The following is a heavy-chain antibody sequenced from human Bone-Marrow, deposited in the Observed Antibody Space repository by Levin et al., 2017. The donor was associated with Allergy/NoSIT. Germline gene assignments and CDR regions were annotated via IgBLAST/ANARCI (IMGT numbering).Heavy chain of an antibody. CDR3: ASWAMYHYDRSAFDYFYYAMDV. Sequence: ASVKVSCAASGILFSSYDMNWVRQAPGKGLEWVSSISAGGNYIYYADSVKGRFTIFRDNAKNSLFLQMNSLRAEDTAVYYCASWAMYHYDRSAFDYFYYAMDVWGQGTTVTVSS. CDR1: GILFSSYD. J-gene: IGHJ6*02. V-gene: IGHV3-21*01. D-gene: IGHD3-22*01. CDR2: ISAGGNYI.